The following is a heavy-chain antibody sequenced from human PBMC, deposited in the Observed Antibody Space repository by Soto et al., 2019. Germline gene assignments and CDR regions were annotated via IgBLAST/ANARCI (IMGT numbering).Heavy chain of an antibody. Sequence: GGSLRLSCAASGFSFSSYGMHWVRQAPGKGLEWVAIISYDGSNTYYADSVKGRFTISRDNSKNTLYLQMNSLRAEDTSVYYCAKDQSDLHWYFDLWGRGTLVTVSS. CDR2: ISYDGSNT. V-gene: IGHV3-30*18. CDR3: AKDQSDLHWYFDL. J-gene: IGHJ2*01. CDR1: GFSFSSYG.